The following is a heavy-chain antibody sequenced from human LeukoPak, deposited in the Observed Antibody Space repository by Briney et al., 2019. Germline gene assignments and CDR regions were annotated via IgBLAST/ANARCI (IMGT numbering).Heavy chain of an antibody. CDR3: ARDRRTYSSGWYDY. D-gene: IGHD6-19*01. CDR2: ITPIFGTA. Sequence: GASVKVSCKASGGTFSSYAISWVRQAPGQGLEWMGGITPIFGTANYAQKFQGRVTITADESTSTAYMELSSLRSEDTAVYYCARDRRTYSSGWYDYWGQGTLVTVSS. J-gene: IGHJ4*02. V-gene: IGHV1-69*01. CDR1: GGTFSSYA.